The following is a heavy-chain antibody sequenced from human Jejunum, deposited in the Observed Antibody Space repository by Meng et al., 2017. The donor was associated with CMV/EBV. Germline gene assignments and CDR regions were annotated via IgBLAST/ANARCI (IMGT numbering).Heavy chain of an antibody. D-gene: IGHD2/OR15-2a*01. V-gene: IGHV3-21*01. J-gene: IGHJ3*01. CDR3: ARDYSHQVVASTHDAFDL. Sequence: FSSYHMIWVRQAPGKGLEWVASISISSSFIYYADSVKGRFTISRDNAKNSLYLQMNSLRAEDTAVYYCARDYSHQVVASTHDAFDLWGQGTMVTVSS. CDR2: ISISSSFI. CDR1: FSSYH.